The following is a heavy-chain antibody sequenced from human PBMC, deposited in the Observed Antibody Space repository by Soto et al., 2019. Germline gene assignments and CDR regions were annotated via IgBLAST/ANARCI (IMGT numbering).Heavy chain of an antibody. CDR1: GGTFSSYA. J-gene: IGHJ6*02. CDR3: ASPRGGHHYYYYYGMDV. D-gene: IGHD3-16*01. CDR2: IIPIFGTA. Sequence: SVKVSCKASGGTFSSYAISWVRQAPGQGLEWMGGIIPIFGTANYAQKFQGRVTITADESTSTAYMELSSLRSEDTAVYYCASPRGGHHYYYYYGMDVWGQGXTVTVYS. V-gene: IGHV1-69*13.